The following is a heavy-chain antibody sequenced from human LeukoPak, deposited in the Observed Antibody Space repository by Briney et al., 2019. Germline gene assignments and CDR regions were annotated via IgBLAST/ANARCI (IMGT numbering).Heavy chain of an antibody. CDR1: GFTFSSYG. CDR2: IRYDGSNK. Sequence: GGSLRLSCAASGFTFSSYGMHWVRQAPGKGLEWVAFIRYDGSNKYYADSVKGRFTISRDNSKNTLYLQMNSLRAEDTAVYYCANDPQDYCSSTSCSFLDYWGQGTLVTVSS. V-gene: IGHV3-30*02. D-gene: IGHD2-2*01. J-gene: IGHJ4*02. CDR3: ANDPQDYCSSTSCSFLDY.